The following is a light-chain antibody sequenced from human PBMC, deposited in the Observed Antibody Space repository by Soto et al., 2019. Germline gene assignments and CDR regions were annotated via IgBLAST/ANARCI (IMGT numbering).Light chain of an antibody. J-gene: IGKJ1*01. Sequence: ETVLTQSPGTLSLSPGERVTLSCRASQSVSDTFIAWYQQKPGQAPRLLIYGGFYRATGIPDRFSGSGSGTDFTLTITRLEPEDLAMYYCQQYVTSPWTFGQGTRLDIK. V-gene: IGKV3-20*01. CDR3: QQYVTSPWT. CDR2: GGF. CDR1: QSVSDTF.